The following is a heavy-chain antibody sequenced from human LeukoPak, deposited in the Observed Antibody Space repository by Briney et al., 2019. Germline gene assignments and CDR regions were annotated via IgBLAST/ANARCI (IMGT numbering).Heavy chain of an antibody. CDR1: GGTLSTYA. CDR2: LIPVFQTA. Sequence: SVKVSCKASGGTLSTYAFTWVRQAPGQGLEWMGGLIPVFQTADSAQKFQGRVTMTADESTGIVYMELSSLTYDDTAVYYCARDWGPRVKASYDLWGQGTMVTVSS. CDR3: ARDWGPRVKASYDL. V-gene: IGHV1-69*13. J-gene: IGHJ3*01. D-gene: IGHD3-16*01.